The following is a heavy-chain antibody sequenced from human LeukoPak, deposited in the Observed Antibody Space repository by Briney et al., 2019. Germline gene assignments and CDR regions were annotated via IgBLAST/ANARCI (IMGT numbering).Heavy chain of an antibody. V-gene: IGHV3-53*01. D-gene: IGHD5-24*01. CDR2: IYSGGNT. CDR1: GLTVSSNY. CDR3: ARTFVSGDGYKVGYFDY. Sequence: PGGSLRLSCAASGLTVSSNYMSWVRQAPARGLEWVSLIYSGGNTYYADSVRGRFTISRDNSKNTLYLQMNSLSAEDTAVYYCARTFVSGDGYKVGYFDYWGQGTLVTVSS. J-gene: IGHJ4*02.